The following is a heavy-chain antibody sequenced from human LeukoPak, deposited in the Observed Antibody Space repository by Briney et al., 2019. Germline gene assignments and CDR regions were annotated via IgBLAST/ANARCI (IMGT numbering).Heavy chain of an antibody. Sequence: GGSLRLSCAASRFTFSSYGMSWVRQAPGKGPEWVSSISGSGGTTYYADSVKGRFTISRDNSKNTLYLQMNSLRAEDTAVYYCAKSKAVVVPAATVFDYWGQGTLVTVSS. D-gene: IGHD2-2*01. CDR2: ISGSGGTT. CDR1: RFTFSSYG. V-gene: IGHV3-23*01. J-gene: IGHJ4*02. CDR3: AKSKAVVVPAATVFDY.